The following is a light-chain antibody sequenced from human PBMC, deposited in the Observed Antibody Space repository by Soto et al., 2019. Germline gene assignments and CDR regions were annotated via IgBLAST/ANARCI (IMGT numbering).Light chain of an antibody. CDR3: QQYGSSPWT. Sequence: IVLTQSPGTLSLSPGERATLSCRPSQSVSSSYLAWYQQKPGQAPRLLIYGASSRATGIPDRFSGSGSGTDFSLTISRLEPEDFAVYYCQQYGSSPWTFGQGTKVDIK. CDR2: GAS. V-gene: IGKV3-20*01. CDR1: QSVSSSY. J-gene: IGKJ1*01.